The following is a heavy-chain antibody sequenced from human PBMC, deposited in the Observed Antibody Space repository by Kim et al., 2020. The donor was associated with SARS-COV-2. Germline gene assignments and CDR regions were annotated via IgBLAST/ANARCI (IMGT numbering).Heavy chain of an antibody. V-gene: IGHV4-34*13. Sequence: SLKSRVTISVDKSKNQCSLKLSSVTAADTAVYYCARGITIVGVVIRYFDLWGRGTLVTVSS. D-gene: IGHD3-3*01. CDR3: ARGITIVGVVIRYFDL. J-gene: IGHJ2*01.